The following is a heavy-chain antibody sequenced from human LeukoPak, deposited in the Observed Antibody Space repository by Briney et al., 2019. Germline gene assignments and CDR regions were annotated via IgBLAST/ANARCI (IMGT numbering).Heavy chain of an antibody. J-gene: IGHJ4*02. CDR2: ISYSGST. D-gene: IGHD3-16*01. CDR1: GGSISSNTYY. V-gene: IGHV4-39*01. Sequence: PSETLSLTCTVSGGSISSNTYYWGWIRQPPGNGLEWIASISYSGSTYYNPSLKSRVTISVDTSKNQFSLRLSSVTATDTAVYYCSRLGQYSETDYWGQGTLVTVSS. CDR3: SRLGQYSETDY.